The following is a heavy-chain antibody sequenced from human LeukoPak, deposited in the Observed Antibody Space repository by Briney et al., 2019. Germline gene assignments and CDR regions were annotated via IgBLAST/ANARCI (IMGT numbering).Heavy chain of an antibody. D-gene: IGHD5-12*01. V-gene: IGHV4-39*02. J-gene: IGHJ4*02. Sequence: SETLSLTCTVSGGSISSSNYYWGWIRQTPGKRLEWIGSIYYSGTTYFSPSVKSRITVSVDTSKNHFSLKLSSVTAADTAVYYCATTTHYFDYWGQGTLVTVSS. CDR2: IYYSGTT. CDR1: GGSISSSNYY. CDR3: ATTTHYFDY.